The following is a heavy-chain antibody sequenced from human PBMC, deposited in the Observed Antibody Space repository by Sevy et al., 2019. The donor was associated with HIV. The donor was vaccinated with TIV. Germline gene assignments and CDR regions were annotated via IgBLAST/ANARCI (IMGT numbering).Heavy chain of an antibody. CDR3: ARDRGEILSSAFDC. CDR1: GFTFSDFR. CDR2: ISNDGRNNK. V-gene: IGHV3-30*03. D-gene: IGHD3-16*01. J-gene: IGHJ4*02. Sequence: GGSLRLSCAASGFTFSDFRMHWVRQAPGKGLEWVAVISNDGRNNKYNVDSVKGRFTISSDNSMIMLYLQMNSLRAEVTAIYYCARDRGEILSSAFDCWGQGTLVTVSS.